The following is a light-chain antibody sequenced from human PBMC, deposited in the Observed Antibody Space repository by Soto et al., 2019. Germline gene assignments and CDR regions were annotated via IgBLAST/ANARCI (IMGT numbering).Light chain of an antibody. CDR3: QQYNTYSALS. CDR1: QSIKSW. V-gene: IGKV1-5*03. J-gene: IGKJ4*01. CDR2: KAS. Sequence: DIQMTQSPSTLSAFVGDRVSITCRASQSIKSWLAWYQQKPGKAPNLLIYKASSLASGVPSRFSGSTSGTEFTLTISSLQPDDFATYYCQQYNTYSALSFGGGTKVEIK.